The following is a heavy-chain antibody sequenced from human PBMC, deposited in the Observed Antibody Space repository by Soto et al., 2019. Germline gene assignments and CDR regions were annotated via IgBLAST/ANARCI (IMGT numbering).Heavy chain of an antibody. CDR2: LYPNGNT. CDR1: GFTVRNYY. Sequence: EVQLVESGGGLVQPGESLRLSCAVSGFTVRNYYMSWVRQAQGKGLEWVSILYPNGNTYYTDSVKGRFTISRDNSKNTLYLQMNSLRAEDTALYYCASDPYNSFAGDWGQGTLITVSS. V-gene: IGHV3-66*01. J-gene: IGHJ4*02. D-gene: IGHD6-6*01. CDR3: ASDPYNSFAGD.